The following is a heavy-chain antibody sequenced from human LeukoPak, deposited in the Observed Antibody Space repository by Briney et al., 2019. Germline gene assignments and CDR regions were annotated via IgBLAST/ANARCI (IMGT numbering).Heavy chain of an antibody. CDR3: ARDHAYRTDY. CDR1: GFTFSSYV. CDR2: ITGSGGST. D-gene: IGHD2-2*01. Sequence: GGSLRLSCAASGFTFSSYVMSWVRQAPGKGLEWVSAITGSGGSTYHADSVKGRFTISRDNSKNTLYLQMSSLRAEDTAVYYCARDHAYRTDYWGQGTLVTVSS. J-gene: IGHJ4*02. V-gene: IGHV3-23*01.